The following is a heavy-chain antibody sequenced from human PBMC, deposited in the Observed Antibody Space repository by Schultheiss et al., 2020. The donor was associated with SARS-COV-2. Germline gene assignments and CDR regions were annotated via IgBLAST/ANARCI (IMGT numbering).Heavy chain of an antibody. J-gene: IGHJ4*02. Sequence: SETLSLTCAVSGGSISSSSYYWGWIRQPPGKGLEWIGYIYYSGSTNYNPSLKSRVTISVDTSKNQFSLKLSSVTAADTAVYYCARVSGTAPGVDYWGQGTLVTVSS. D-gene: IGHD1-1*01. CDR2: IYYSGST. CDR3: ARVSGTAPGVDY. V-gene: IGHV4-61*05. CDR1: GGSISSSSYY.